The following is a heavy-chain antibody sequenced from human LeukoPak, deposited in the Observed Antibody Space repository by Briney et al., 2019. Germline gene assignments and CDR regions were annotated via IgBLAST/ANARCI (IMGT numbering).Heavy chain of an antibody. CDR3: ARDYLKVVVAGTAPSAGHMDY. J-gene: IGHJ4*02. V-gene: IGHV1-58*02. D-gene: IGHD2-15*01. CDR1: GFTSTRSA. CDR2: IVVGSGNT. Sequence: GASVKVSCKASGFTSTRSAMQWVRQARGQRLEWIGWIVVGSGNTNYAQKFQGRVTMTRDTSSSTVYMELSSLRSEDMAVYYCARDYLKVVVAGTAPSAGHMDYWGQGTLVTVSS.